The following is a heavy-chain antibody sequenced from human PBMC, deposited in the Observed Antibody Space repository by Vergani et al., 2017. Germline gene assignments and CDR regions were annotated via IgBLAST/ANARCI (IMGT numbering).Heavy chain of an antibody. CDR3: ASETRGTPSSLDY. D-gene: IGHD1-1*01. CDR1: GFTFSACP. CDR2: ISARYPST. Sequence: EVQLLQSGGGVIQPGGSVRLSCAASGFTFSACPMTWVRQAPGKGLEWVSAISARYPSTYYADSVKGRFTISRDNSKNTLYPQMNSLRGDDTAVYYCASETRGTPSSLDYWGQGTLVTVSS. V-gene: IGHV3-23*01. J-gene: IGHJ4*02.